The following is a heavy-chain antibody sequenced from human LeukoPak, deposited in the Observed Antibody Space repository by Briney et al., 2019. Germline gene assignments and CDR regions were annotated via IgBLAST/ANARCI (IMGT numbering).Heavy chain of an antibody. V-gene: IGHV3-30*18. CDR2: ISHGGSNK. Sequence: GRSLRLSCAASGFTFSSYGMHWVRQAPGKGLEWVAVISHGGSNKYYADSVKGRFTISRDNSKNTLYLQMNSLRAEDTAVYYCAKDFSSSWHDAFDIWGQGTMVTVSS. CDR1: GFTFSSYG. J-gene: IGHJ3*02. CDR3: AKDFSSSWHDAFDI. D-gene: IGHD6-13*01.